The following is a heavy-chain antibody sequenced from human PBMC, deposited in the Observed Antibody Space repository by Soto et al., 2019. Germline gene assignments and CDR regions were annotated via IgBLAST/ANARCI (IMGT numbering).Heavy chain of an antibody. CDR1: GASISSGNYY. V-gene: IGHV4-31*03. D-gene: IGHD2-15*01. CDR3: ARYCSGGACQYAFDI. J-gene: IGHJ3*02. CDR2: MPYSGAT. Sequence: SETLSLTCTVSGASISSGNYYWSWIRQLPGKGLEWIAYMPYSGATHYNPSLKTRVIISLDTSTNQFSLKLSSVTAADTAVYFCARYCSGGACQYAFDIWGQGTMVTVSS.